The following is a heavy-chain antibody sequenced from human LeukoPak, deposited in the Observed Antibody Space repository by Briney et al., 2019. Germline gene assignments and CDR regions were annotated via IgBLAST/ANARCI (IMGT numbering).Heavy chain of an antibody. D-gene: IGHD3-3*01. CDR1: GFTFSSYA. CDR2: ISGSGGST. V-gene: IGHV3-23*01. Sequence: PGGSLRLSCAASGFTFSSYAMSWVRQAPGKGLEWVSAISGSGGSTYYADSVKGRFTISRDNSKSTLYLQMNSLRAEDTAVYYCATLRFLEWSPFDYWGQGTLVTVSS. CDR3: ATLRFLEWSPFDY. J-gene: IGHJ4*02.